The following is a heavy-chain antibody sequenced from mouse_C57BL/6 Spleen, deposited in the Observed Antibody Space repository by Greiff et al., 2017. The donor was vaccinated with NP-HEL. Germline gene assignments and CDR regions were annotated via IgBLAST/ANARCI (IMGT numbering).Heavy chain of an antibody. D-gene: IGHD1-1*01. J-gene: IGHJ1*03. V-gene: IGHV1-78*01. CDR2: IYPRDGST. CDR3: AHYYGSSYEGWYFDV. Sequence: PEQGLEWIGYIYPRDGSTKYNEKFKGKATLTADKSSSTAYMQLNSLTSEDSAVYFCAHYYGSSYEGWYFDVWGTGTTVTVSS.